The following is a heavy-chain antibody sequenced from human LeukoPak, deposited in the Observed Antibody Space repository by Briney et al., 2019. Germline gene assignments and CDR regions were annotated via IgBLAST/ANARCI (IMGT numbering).Heavy chain of an antibody. CDR3: AKVRITMIVVWAGMDV. J-gene: IGHJ6*03. CDR1: GFTSSSYW. D-gene: IGHD3-22*01. V-gene: IGHV3-23*01. Sequence: GGSLRLSCAASGFTSSSYWMHWVRQAPGKGLEWVSAISGSGGSTYYADSVKGRFTISRDNSKNTLYLQMNSLRAEDTAVYYCAKVRITMIVVWAGMDVWGKGTTVTVSS. CDR2: ISGSGGST.